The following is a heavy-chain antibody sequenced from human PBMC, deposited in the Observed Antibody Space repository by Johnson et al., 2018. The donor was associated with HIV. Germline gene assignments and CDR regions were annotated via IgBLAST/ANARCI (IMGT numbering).Heavy chain of an antibody. CDR2: ISGRGGST. D-gene: IGHD6-19*01. J-gene: IGHJ3*02. V-gene: IGHV3-23*04. CDR3: AKDRSTGWYPALDI. CDR1: GFTFSSYA. Sequence: VQLVESGGGLIQPGGSLRLSCEASGFTFSSYAMNWVRQAPGKGLEWVSAISGRGGSTYYADSVKGRFTISRDNSKNTLYLQMNSLRAEDTALYYCAKDRSTGWYPALDIWGQGTMVTVSS.